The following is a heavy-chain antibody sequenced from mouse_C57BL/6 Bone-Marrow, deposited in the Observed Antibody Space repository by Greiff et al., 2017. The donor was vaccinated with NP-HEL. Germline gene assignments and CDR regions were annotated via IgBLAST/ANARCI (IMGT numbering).Heavy chain of an antibody. V-gene: IGHV5-17*01. Sequence: EVKLVESGGGLVKPGGSLKLSCAASGFTFSDYGMHWVRQAPEKGLEWVAYISSGSSTIYYADTVKGRFTISRDNAKNTLFLQMTSLRSEDTAMYYCAREITTVVNYAMDYWGQGTSVTVSS. CDR3: AREITTVVNYAMDY. CDR2: ISSGSSTI. J-gene: IGHJ4*01. D-gene: IGHD1-1*01. CDR1: GFTFSDYG.